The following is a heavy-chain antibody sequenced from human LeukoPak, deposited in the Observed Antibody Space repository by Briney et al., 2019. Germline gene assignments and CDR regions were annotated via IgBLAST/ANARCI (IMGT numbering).Heavy chain of an antibody. Sequence: PSETLSLTCTVSGGSISSSSYYWGWIRQPPGKGLEWIGEINHSGSTNYNPSLKSRVTISVDTSKNQFSLKLSSVTAADTAVYYCARASYWGQGTLVTVSS. CDR2: INHSGST. CDR3: ARASY. CDR1: GGSISSSSYY. V-gene: IGHV4-39*07. J-gene: IGHJ4*02.